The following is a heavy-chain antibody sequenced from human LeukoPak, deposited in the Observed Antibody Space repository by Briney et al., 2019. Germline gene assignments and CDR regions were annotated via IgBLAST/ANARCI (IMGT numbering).Heavy chain of an antibody. D-gene: IGHD1-26*01. CDR1: GYSISSGYY. V-gene: IGHV4-38-2*02. CDR2: IYHSGST. J-gene: IGHJ4*02. Sequence: LETLSLTCTVSGYSISSGYYWGWIRQPPGKGLEWIGSIYHSGSTYYNPSLKSRVTISVDTSKNQFSLKLSSVTAADTAVYYCARGEGWEPNFDYWGQGTLVTVSS. CDR3: ARGEGWEPNFDY.